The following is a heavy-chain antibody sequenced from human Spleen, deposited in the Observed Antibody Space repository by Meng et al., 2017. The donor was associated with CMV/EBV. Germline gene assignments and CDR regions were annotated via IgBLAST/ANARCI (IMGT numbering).Heavy chain of an antibody. CDR2: LNPNSGNT. J-gene: IGHJ3*02. CDR3: ARGRTMVRGVIIRDDFDI. Sequence: ASVKVSCKASGSTFTNFDINWVRQATGQGLQWMGWLNPNSGNTGYAPGLQGRVTITRNTSISTAFLEMSSLRSEDSAVYYCARGRTMVRGVIIRDDFDIWGQGTLVTVSS. V-gene: IGHV1-8*03. D-gene: IGHD3-10*01. CDR1: GSTFTNFD.